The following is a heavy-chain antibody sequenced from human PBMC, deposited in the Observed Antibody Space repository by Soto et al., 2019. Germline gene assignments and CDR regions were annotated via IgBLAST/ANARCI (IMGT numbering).Heavy chain of an antibody. V-gene: IGHV4-4*07. CDR2: IYTSGST. CDR3: ARSGPKRDYNNYYFDY. D-gene: IGHD4-4*01. J-gene: IGHJ4*02. CDR1: GGSISSYY. Sequence: QVQLQESGPGLVKPSETLSLTCTVSGGSISSYYWSWIRQPAGKGLEWIGRIYTSGSTNYNPSLKSRLPISVDTSKNQFSLKLSSVTAADTAVYYCARSGPKRDYNNYYFDYWGQGTLVTVSS.